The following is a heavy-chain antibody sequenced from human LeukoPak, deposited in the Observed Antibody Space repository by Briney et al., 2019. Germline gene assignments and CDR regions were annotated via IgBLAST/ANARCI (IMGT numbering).Heavy chain of an antibody. J-gene: IGHJ2*01. CDR2: ISSSSSTI. Sequence: GGSLRLSCAASGFTFSTYSMNWVRQAPGKGLEWVSYISSSSSTIYYADSVKGRFTISRENVKNSLYLQMNSLRVEDTAVYYCARGWNSFWYFDFWGRGTQVTVSS. CDR3: ARGWNSFWYFDF. CDR1: GFTFSTYS. V-gene: IGHV3-48*01. D-gene: IGHD1-7*01.